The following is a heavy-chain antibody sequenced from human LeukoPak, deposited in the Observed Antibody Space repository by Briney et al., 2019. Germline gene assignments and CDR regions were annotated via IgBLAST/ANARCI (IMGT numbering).Heavy chain of an antibody. V-gene: IGHV3-30*18. CDR2: ISYDGSNK. CDR3: AKGDDLGVGATTEDAFDI. CDR1: GFTFSSYG. Sequence: GGSLRLSCAASGFTFSSYGMHWVRQAPGKGLEWVAVISYDGSNKYYADSVKGRFTISRDNSKNTLYLQMSSLRAEDTAVYYCAKGDDLGVGATTEDAFDIWGQGTMVTVSS. D-gene: IGHD1-26*01. J-gene: IGHJ3*02.